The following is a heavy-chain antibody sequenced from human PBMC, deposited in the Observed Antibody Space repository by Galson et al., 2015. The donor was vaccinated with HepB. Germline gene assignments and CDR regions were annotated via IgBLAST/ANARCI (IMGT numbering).Heavy chain of an antibody. J-gene: IGHJ4*02. Sequence: SLRLSCAASGFTFSSYAMHWVRQAPGKGLEWVAVISYDGSNKYYADSVKGRFTISRDNSKNTLYLQMNSLRAEDTAVYYCARGPTRQAVAGTDLDYWGQGTLVTVSS. V-gene: IGHV3-30-3*01. CDR3: ARGPTRQAVAGTDLDY. CDR2: ISYDGSNK. D-gene: IGHD6-19*01. CDR1: GFTFSSYA.